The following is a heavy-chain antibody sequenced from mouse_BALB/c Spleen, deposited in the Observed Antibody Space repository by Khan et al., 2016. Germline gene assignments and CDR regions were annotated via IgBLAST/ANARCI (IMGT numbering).Heavy chain of an antibody. CDR3: ASQYGSSYVGFAY. Sequence: QVQLQQSGADLVRPGTSVKVSCKASGYAFTNVLIDWIKQRPGQGLDWIGVINPGSGSTNYNEKSKGKATLTADKSSSTAYMQLSSLTSDDSAVDFCASQYGSSYVGFAYWGQGTLVTVSA. CDR2: INPGSGST. CDR1: GYAFTNVL. J-gene: IGHJ3*01. D-gene: IGHD1-1*01. V-gene: IGHV1-54*01.